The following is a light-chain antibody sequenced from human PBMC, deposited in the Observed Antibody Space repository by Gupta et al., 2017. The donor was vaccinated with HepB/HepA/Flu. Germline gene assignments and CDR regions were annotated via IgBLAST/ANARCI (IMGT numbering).Light chain of an antibody. V-gene: IGKV1-9*01. Sequence: IQFPQSPSFLSASVGDRVIFTSRASQGIVSYLAWYQQKPGEAPRLLIYAASTLQSGVPSKFSGSGSGTEFALTISSMQPEDFATYYCQQFNSYPLTFGRGTKVEIK. CDR3: QQFNSYPLT. J-gene: IGKJ4*01. CDR2: AAS. CDR1: QGIVSY.